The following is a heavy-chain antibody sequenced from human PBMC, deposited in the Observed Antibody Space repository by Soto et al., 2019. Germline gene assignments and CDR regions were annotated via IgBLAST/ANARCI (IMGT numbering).Heavy chain of an antibody. CDR1: GFTFSSND. D-gene: IGHD3-22*01. V-gene: IGHV3-53*01. Sequence: EVQLVESGGGLIQPGGSLRLSCAASGFTFSSNDMNWVRQAPGKGLEWVSLIYSCGSTYYADSVKGRFTISRDNSKNTLYLQMSSLSAEDTSVYYCATTPLLPGAPWGQGTMVTVSS. CDR3: ATTPLLPGAP. J-gene: IGHJ3*01. CDR2: IYSCGST.